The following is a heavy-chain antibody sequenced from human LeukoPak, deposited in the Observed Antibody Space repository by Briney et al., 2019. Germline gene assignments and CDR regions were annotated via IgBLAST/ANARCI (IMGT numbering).Heavy chain of an antibody. Sequence: SVKVSCKASGGTFSSYAISWVRQAPGQGLEWMGGIIPILGIANYAQKFQGRVTITADKSTSTAYMELSSLRSEDTAVYYCASRFIAVAGNQYFQHWGQGTLVTVSS. D-gene: IGHD6-19*01. V-gene: IGHV1-69*10. CDR2: IIPILGIA. J-gene: IGHJ1*01. CDR1: GGTFSSYA. CDR3: ASRFIAVAGNQYFQH.